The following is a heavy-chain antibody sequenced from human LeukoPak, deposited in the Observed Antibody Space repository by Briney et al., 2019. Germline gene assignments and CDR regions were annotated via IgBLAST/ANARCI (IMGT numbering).Heavy chain of an antibody. V-gene: IGHV1-46*01. CDR3: ARMGRDSAMVTKFFDC. D-gene: IGHD5-18*01. Sequence: ASAKVSCKASGYSFTSHYMHWVRQAPGQGLEWMGVIHPSGGSTSYAPKFQGRVTMTKDTSTSTVYLDLSSLRSEDTALYYCARMGRDSAMVTKFFDCWGQGAMVTVSS. CDR2: IHPSGGST. CDR1: GYSFTSHY. J-gene: IGHJ4*02.